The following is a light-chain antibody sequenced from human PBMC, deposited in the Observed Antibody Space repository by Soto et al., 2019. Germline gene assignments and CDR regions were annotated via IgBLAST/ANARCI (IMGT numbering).Light chain of an antibody. CDR3: QQVNNYPLT. CDR1: QGLSSY. V-gene: IGKV1-9*01. CDR2: AAS. J-gene: IGKJ4*01. Sequence: IPLTQSPSSLSASVGDRVTITCRASQGLSSYLAWYQQKPGKAPKLLIYAASTLQSGVPSRFSGIESGTDFTLTISSLQPEDFATYYCQQVNNYPLTFGGGTTVEIK.